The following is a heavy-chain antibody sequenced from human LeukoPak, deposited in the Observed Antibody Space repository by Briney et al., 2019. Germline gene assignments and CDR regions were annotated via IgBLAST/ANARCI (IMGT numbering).Heavy chain of an antibody. Sequence: PGGSLRLSCAAPGFTFSSYVMTWVRQAPGRGLEWVSAISSIGSNTYYADSAKGRFTISRDNSNNTLYLQMNGLRAEDTAVYYCAKLVGATVTSDYWGQGTLVTVSS. CDR2: ISSIGSNT. J-gene: IGHJ4*02. D-gene: IGHD4-17*01. CDR1: GFTFSSYV. V-gene: IGHV3-23*01. CDR3: AKLVGATVTSDY.